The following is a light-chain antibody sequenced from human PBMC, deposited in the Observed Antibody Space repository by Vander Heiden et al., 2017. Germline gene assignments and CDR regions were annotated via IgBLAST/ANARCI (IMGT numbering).Light chain of an antibody. V-gene: IGLV1-47*01. CDR2: RNS. J-gene: IGLJ1*01. CDR3: ASWDDRLRGYV. CDR1: SSNIGNNY. Sequence: QSVLSQPPSTSGTPAQRVTISCSGSSSNIGNNYAYWYQQLPGTAPKLLFYRNSQRTSGVPDRFSDSKSGTSASLAISGLRSEDEGEYYCASWDDRLRGYVFGTGTKVTVL.